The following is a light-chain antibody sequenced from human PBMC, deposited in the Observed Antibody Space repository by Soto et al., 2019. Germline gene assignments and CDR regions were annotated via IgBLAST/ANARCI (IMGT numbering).Light chain of an antibody. CDR3: AAWDSSLSAVV. Sequence: QSLLTQPPSVSAAPGQKVTISCSGSSSNVGSKHVSWYQQFPGTAPKRLIYNDDMRPSGIPDRFSGSKSGTSAALGITGLQTGDEADYYCAAWDSSLSAVVFGGGTKLTVL. J-gene: IGLJ2*01. V-gene: IGLV1-51*01. CDR2: NDD. CDR1: SSNVGSKH.